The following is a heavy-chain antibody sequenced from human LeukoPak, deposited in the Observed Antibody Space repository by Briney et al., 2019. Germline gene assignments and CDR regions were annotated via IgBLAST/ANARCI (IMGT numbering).Heavy chain of an antibody. D-gene: IGHD3-10*01. CDR1: GDSISNDNYY. V-gene: IGHV4-39*02. CDR3: ARTRYYYNSRSYGAPYYFDY. CDR2: IYYSGIT. J-gene: IGHJ4*02. Sequence: SETLSLTCTVSGDSISNDNYYWGWIRQPPGKGLEWIGSIYYSGITHYNPSLKSRVTISIDTSKNHFSLNLTSVTAADTAVYYCARTRYYYNSRSYGAPYYFDYWGQGTLVTVSS.